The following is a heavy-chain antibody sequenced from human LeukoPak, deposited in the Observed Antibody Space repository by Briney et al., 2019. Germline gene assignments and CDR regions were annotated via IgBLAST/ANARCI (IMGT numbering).Heavy chain of an antibody. D-gene: IGHD3-10*01. Sequence: SSETLSLTCTVSGGSISSSSYYWGWIRQPPGKGLEWIGSIYYSGSTYYNPSLKSRVTISVDTSKNQFSLKLSSVTAADTAVYYCASKAYYYGSGSRYMDVWGQGTTVTVSS. V-gene: IGHV4-39*01. CDR1: GGSISSSSYY. CDR2: IYYSGST. CDR3: ASKAYYYGSGSRYMDV. J-gene: IGHJ6*02.